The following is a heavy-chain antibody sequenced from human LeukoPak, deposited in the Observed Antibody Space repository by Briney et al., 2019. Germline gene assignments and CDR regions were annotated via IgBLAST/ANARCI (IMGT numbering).Heavy chain of an antibody. CDR1: GFTFSRDW. V-gene: IGHV3-74*03. CDR3: VRRYYEYNVYDRHFDF. D-gene: IGHD5/OR15-5a*01. J-gene: IGHJ4*02. CDR2: ICDDGSIT. Sequence: GGTLRLSCAASGFTFSRDWMHWVRQAPGKGLVWVSRICDDGSITTYADSVQGRFTISRGNAKSTVFLQMNGLRVEDTAVYFCVRRYYEYNVYDRHFDFWGPGNLVTVSS.